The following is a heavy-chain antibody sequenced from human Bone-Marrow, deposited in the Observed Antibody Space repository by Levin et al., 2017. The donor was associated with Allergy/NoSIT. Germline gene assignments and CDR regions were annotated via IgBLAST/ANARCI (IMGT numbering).Heavy chain of an antibody. D-gene: IGHD5-24*01. Sequence: SETLSLTCTVSGVSINTYYWTWIRQSPGKGLEWIGFVYYTGSTNYNPSLKSRVTISVDTSMNQFSLTLSSVTAADTAVYYCASYRRDGYNYDLGYWGQGTLVTVSS. V-gene: IGHV4-59*01. CDR2: VYYTGST. J-gene: IGHJ4*02. CDR1: GVSINTYY. CDR3: ASYRRDGYNYDLGY.